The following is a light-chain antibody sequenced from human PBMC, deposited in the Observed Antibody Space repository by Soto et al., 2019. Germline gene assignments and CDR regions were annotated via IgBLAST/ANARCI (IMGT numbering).Light chain of an antibody. V-gene: IGLV2-11*01. Sequence: QSVLTQPRSVSGSPGQSVTISCTGTSSDVGACQYVSWYQQHPGKAPKLMVYDVNKRPSGVPDRFSGSKSGDTASLTIFGLQAEDEADYYCCSYAGRYTRIFGGGTKLTVL. CDR3: CSYAGRYTRI. CDR2: DVN. J-gene: IGLJ2*01. CDR1: SSDVGACQY.